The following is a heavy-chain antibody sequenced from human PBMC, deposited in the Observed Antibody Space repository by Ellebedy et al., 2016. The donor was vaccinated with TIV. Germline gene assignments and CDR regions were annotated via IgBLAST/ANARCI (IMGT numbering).Heavy chain of an antibody. CDR3: AKDRALGYCSGGSCNPK. V-gene: IGHV3-23*01. CDR2: ISGSGGST. CDR1: GFTFSSFV. D-gene: IGHD2-15*01. Sequence: GESLKISCAASGFTFSSFVMSWVRQAPGKGLEWVSAISGSGGSTYYADSGKGRCTISRDISRNTLYLQMNSLRAEETAVYYCAKDRALGYCSGGSCNPKWGQGTLVPVSS. J-gene: IGHJ4*02.